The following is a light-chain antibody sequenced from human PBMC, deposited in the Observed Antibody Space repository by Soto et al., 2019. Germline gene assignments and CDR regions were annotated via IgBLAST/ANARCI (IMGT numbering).Light chain of an antibody. CDR3: AAWDDSLSGSYV. V-gene: IGLV1-47*02. CDR2: IND. J-gene: IGLJ1*01. CDR1: NSNIGSNY. Sequence: QSVLTQPPSASGTPGQRVTISRSGSNSNIGSNYVYWYQHLPGTAPKLLIFINDRRPSGVPDRFSASKSGTSASLAISGLRSEDEADYYCAAWDDSLSGSYVFGTGTKVTVL.